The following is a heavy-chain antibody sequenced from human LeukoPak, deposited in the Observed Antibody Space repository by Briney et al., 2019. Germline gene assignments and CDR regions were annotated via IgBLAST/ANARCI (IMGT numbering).Heavy chain of an antibody. CDR3: ARVIGDGYSSGWAPGGV. CDR2: ISAYNGNT. V-gene: IGHV1-18*01. Sequence: GASVKVSCKASGYTFTSYGISWVRQAPGQGLEWMGWISAYNGNTNYAQKLQGRVTMTTDTSTSTAYMELRSLRSDDTAVYYCARVIGDGYSSGWAPGGVWGQGTTVTVSS. J-gene: IGHJ6*02. CDR1: GYTFTSYG. D-gene: IGHD6-19*01.